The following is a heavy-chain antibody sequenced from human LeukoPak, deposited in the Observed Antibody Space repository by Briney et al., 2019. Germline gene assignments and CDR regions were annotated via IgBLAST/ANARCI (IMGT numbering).Heavy chain of an antibody. CDR2: ISHSGRS. CDR1: GESFSAYY. V-gene: IGHV4-34*01. J-gene: IGHJ4*02. D-gene: IGHD6-13*01. CDR3: ARAGEAAAAYYFDY. Sequence: PSETLSLTCAVYGESFSAYYWTWIRQPPGKGLEWIGQISHSGRSNYNPSLKSRVTISVDTSKNQFSLKLSSVTAADTAVYYCARAGEAAAAYYFDYWGQGTLVAVSS.